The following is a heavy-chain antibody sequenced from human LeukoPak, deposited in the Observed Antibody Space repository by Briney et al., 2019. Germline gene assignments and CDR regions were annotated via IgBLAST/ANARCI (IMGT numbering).Heavy chain of an antibody. CDR3: AKDWKYSSGWPSFYYYYMDV. D-gene: IGHD6-19*01. CDR1: GFTFSSYG. J-gene: IGHJ6*03. V-gene: IGHV3-30*02. Sequence: PGGSLRLSCAASGFTFSSYGMHWVRQAPGKGLEWVAFIRYDGSNKYYADSVKGRFTISRDNSKNTLYLQMNSLRAEDTAVYYCAKDWKYSSGWPSFYYYYMDVWGKGTTVTISS. CDR2: IRYDGSNK.